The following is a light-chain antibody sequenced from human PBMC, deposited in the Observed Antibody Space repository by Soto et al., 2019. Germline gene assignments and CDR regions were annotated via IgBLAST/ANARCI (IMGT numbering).Light chain of an antibody. Sequence: EIVLTQSPATLSVSPGESATLSCRASQSVTVSLAWYQQKPGQAPRLLIYRASTRATGIPVRFSGGGSGTEFTLTISSLQSEDFAVYICQQYYDWPQRWTFGQGTKVEI. CDR3: QQYYDWPQRWT. CDR2: RAS. CDR1: QSVTVS. J-gene: IGKJ1*01. V-gene: IGKV3-15*01.